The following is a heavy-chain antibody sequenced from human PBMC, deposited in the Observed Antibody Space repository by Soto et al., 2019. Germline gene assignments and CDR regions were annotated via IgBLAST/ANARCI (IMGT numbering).Heavy chain of an antibody. J-gene: IGHJ3*02. Sequence: EVQLVESGGGLVLPGGTLRLSCAASGFTLSSYSMHWVRQAPGKRLEWVSYIRSSSATIYYADSVKGRFTVSRDNATNSLYLQMNSLRDEDTAVYYCARDREYGHPFDIWGQGTMVTVSS. CDR2: IRSSSATI. D-gene: IGHD3-10*01. CDR3: ARDREYGHPFDI. CDR1: GFTLSSYS. V-gene: IGHV3-48*02.